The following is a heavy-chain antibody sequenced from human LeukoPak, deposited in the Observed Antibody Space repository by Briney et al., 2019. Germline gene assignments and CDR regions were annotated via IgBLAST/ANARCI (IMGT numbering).Heavy chain of an antibody. V-gene: IGHV1-2*02. CDR2: INPNSGGT. Sequence: ASVKVSCKASGYTFTGYYMHWVRQAPGQGLEWMGWINPNSGGTNYAQKFQGRVTMTRDTSISTAYMELSRLRSDDTAVYYCARVSIVGATDAFDIWGQGTMVTVSS. J-gene: IGHJ3*02. CDR1: GYTFTGYY. CDR3: ARVSIVGATDAFDI. D-gene: IGHD1-26*01.